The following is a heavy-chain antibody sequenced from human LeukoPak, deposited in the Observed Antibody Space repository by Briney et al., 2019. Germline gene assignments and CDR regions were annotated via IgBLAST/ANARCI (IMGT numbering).Heavy chain of an antibody. CDR3: ARVRLGGYYDSSGYYGDAFDI. D-gene: IGHD3-22*01. CDR1: GFTVSSNY. CDR2: IYSGGST. J-gene: IGHJ3*02. V-gene: IGHV3-66*01. Sequence: GGSLRLSCAASGFTVSSNYMSWVRQAPGKGLEWVSVIYSGGSTYYADSVKGRFTISRDNSKNTLYLQMNSLRAEDTAVYYCARVRLGGYYDSSGYYGDAFDIWGQGTMVTVSS.